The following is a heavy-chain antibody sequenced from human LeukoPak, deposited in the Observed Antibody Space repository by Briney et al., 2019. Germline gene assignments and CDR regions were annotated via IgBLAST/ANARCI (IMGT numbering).Heavy chain of an antibody. CDR2: IYYTGST. V-gene: IGHV4-59*08. J-gene: IGHJ6*02. CDR1: GGSISSYY. CDR3: VRQDVVVITAATYYYGMDV. D-gene: IGHD2-2*01. Sequence: SETRSLTCTVSGGSISSYYWNWIRQPPGKGLEWIGYIYYTGSTNYRPSLKSRVTISVDTSRNQFSLKLSSVTAADTAVYYCVRQDVVVITAATYYYGMDVWGQGTTVTVSS.